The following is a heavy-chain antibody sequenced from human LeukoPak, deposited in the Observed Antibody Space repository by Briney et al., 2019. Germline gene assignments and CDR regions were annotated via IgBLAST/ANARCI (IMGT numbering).Heavy chain of an antibody. CDR3: AREGIQPTYAFDI. Sequence: GGSLRLSCAASGFTFSSYGMHWVRQAPGKGLEWVAVIWYDGSNKYYADSVKGRFTIPRDNSKNTLYLQMNSLRAEDTAVYYCAREGIQPTYAFDIWGQGTMVTVSS. D-gene: IGHD5-18*01. CDR1: GFTFSSYG. CDR2: IWYDGSNK. J-gene: IGHJ3*02. V-gene: IGHV3-33*01.